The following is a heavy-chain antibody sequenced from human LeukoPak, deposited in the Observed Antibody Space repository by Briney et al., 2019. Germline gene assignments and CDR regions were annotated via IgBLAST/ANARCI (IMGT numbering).Heavy chain of an antibody. D-gene: IGHD4-17*01. CDR1: GFTFSSYW. CDR3: AKSGGDYGDYWYFDL. V-gene: IGHV3-21*01. CDR2: ISSSSSYI. Sequence: GGSLRLSCAASGFTFSSYWMNWVRQAPGKGLEWVSSISSSSSYIYYADSVKGRFTISRDNAKNSLYLQMNSLRAEDTAVYYCAKSGGDYGDYWYFDLWGCGTLVTVSS. J-gene: IGHJ2*01.